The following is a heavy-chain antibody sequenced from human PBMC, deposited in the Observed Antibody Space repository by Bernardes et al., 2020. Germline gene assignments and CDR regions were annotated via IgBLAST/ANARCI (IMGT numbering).Heavy chain of an antibody. V-gene: IGHV1-18*01. CDR1: GYTFTTYG. D-gene: IGHD2-15*01. CDR2: INSYNGNT. CDR3: ARAGTLPAPCNWFDP. Sequence: ASVKVSCKTSGYTFTTYGISWVRQAPGQGLEWMGWINSYNGNTNYAQKFQGRVTMTTDTSTSTAYMELRSLRSDDTAVYYCARAGTLPAPCNWFDPWGQGTLVTVSS. J-gene: IGHJ5*02.